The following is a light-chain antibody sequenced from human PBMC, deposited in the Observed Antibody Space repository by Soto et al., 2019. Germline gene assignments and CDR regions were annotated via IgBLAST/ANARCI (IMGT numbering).Light chain of an antibody. CDR3: QQYNSYSPEFT. CDR2: DAS. J-gene: IGKJ3*01. Sequence: DIQMTQSPSTLSASVGDRVTITCRASQSMSSWLAWYQQKPGKAPKLLIYDASSLESGVPSRFSGSGSGTEFTLTISSLQPDDFATYYCQQYNSYSPEFTFGPGTKVDIK. CDR1: QSMSSW. V-gene: IGKV1-5*01.